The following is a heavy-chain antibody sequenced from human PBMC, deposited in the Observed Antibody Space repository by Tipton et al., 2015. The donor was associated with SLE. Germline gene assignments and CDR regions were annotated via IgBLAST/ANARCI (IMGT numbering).Heavy chain of an antibody. J-gene: IGHJ3*01. CDR1: GGSFNGYY. V-gene: IGHV4-39*01. Sequence: TLSLTCAVYGGSFNGYYWGWIRQPPGKGLEWIGSLYYSGNTYYSPSFKSRVTISVDTSKNQFSLNLSSVTAADTAVYYCASPSYDLWSSPGGERDAFDVWGQGTMVTVSS. D-gene: IGHD3-3*01. CDR2: LYYSGNT. CDR3: ASPSYDLWSSPGGERDAFDV.